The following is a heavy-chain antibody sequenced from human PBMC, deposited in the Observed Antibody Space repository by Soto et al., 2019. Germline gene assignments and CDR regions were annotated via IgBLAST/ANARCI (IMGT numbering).Heavy chain of an antibody. CDR2: ISSSSSTI. CDR1: GFTFSSYS. V-gene: IGHV3-48*02. CDR3: ARTDCISTSCSPYFDS. J-gene: IGHJ4*02. Sequence: EVQLVESGGGLVKPGGYLRLSCAASGFTFSSYSMNWVRQAPGKGMEWVSYISSSSSTIYYADSVKGRFTISRDNAKNSLYLQMNGLRDDDTAVYYCARTDCISTSCSPYFDSWGQGNLVTVYS. D-gene: IGHD2-2*01.